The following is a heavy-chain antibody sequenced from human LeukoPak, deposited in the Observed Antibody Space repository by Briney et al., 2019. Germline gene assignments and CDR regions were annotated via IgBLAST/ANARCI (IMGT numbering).Heavy chain of an antibody. D-gene: IGHD2-15*01. CDR1: GFTFSSYG. V-gene: IGHV3-30*18. J-gene: IGHJ1*01. CDR2: ISYDGSNK. Sequence: GGSLRLSCAASGFTFSSYGMHWVRQAPGKGLEWMAVISYDGSNKYYADSVKGRFTSSRDNSKNTLYLQMNSLKAEDTAVYYCAKDLGPYCSGGSCYFEYFQHWGQGTLVTVSS. CDR3: AKDLGPYCSGGSCYFEYFQH.